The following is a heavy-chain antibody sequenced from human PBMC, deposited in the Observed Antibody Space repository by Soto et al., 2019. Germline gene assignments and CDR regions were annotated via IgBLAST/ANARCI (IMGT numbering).Heavy chain of an antibody. CDR3: ARGGVAEFPYCSSTSCYEGFDY. D-gene: IGHD2-2*01. CDR2: IIPIFGTA. J-gene: IGHJ4*02. V-gene: IGHV1-69*01. Sequence: QVQLVQSGAEVKKPGSSVKVSCKASGGTFSSYAISWVRQAPGQGLEWMGGIIPIFGTANYAQKFQGRVTITADESTSTAYMELSSLRSEDTAVYYCARGGVAEFPYCSSTSCYEGFDYWGQGTLVTVSS. CDR1: GGTFSSYA.